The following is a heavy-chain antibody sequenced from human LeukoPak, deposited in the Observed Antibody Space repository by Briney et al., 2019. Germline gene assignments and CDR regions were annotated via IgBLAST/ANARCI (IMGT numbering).Heavy chain of an antibody. Sequence: GGSLRLSCAASGFTVSSNYMSWVRQAPGKGLEWVSAISGSGGSTYYADSVKGRFTISRDNSKNTLYLQMNSLRAEDTAVYYCAKTGMPWYYFDYWGQGTLVTVSS. CDR3: AKTGMPWYYFDY. CDR2: ISGSGGST. J-gene: IGHJ4*02. CDR1: GFTVSSNY. V-gene: IGHV3-23*01. D-gene: IGHD2-2*01.